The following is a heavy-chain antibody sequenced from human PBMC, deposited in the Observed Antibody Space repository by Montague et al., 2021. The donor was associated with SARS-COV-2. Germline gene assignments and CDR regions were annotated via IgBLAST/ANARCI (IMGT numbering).Heavy chain of an antibody. CDR1: GGSISGYY. D-gene: IGHD2-2*01. Sequence: SETLSLTCTVSGGSISGYYWTWMRQPPGKGPEWLGHIYYTGSTKYNPSLKSRVTISIDTPKNQFSLKLRSVTAADTAVYFCARAHTSCFIANCVYYFDYWGQGALVTVSS. J-gene: IGHJ4*02. CDR3: ARAHTSCFIANCVYYFDY. CDR2: IYYTGST. V-gene: IGHV4-59*01.